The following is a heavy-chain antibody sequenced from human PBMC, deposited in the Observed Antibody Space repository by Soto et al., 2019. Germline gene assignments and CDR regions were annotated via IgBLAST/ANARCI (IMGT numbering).Heavy chain of an antibody. Sequence: ASVKVSCKTSGYSFTAYGISWVRQAPGQGLEWMGWISCYNGKTKYAQKVQGRVTMTTDTSTSTAYMEVRSLRSDDTAIYYCAEEAHPPELRFLERHNYDYKRMDVWGQGTTVTVSS. V-gene: IGHV1-18*01. CDR2: ISCYNGKT. CDR3: AEEAHPPELRFLERHNYDYKRMDV. D-gene: IGHD3-3*01. J-gene: IGHJ6*02. CDR1: GYSFTAYG.